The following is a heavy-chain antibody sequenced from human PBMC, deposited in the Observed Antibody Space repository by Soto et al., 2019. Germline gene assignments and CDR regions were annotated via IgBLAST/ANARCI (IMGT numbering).Heavy chain of an antibody. J-gene: IGHJ5*01. D-gene: IGHD6-19*01. CDR3: AREDSSGWFDY. CDR1: GGSISSGGYY. V-gene: IGHV4-31*03. CDR2: IYYSGST. Sequence: SETLSLTCTVSGGSISSGGYYWSWIRQHPGKGLEWIGYIYYSGSTYYNPSLKSRVTISVDTSKNQFSLKLSSVTAADTAVYYCAREDSSGWFDYWGQGTLVTVSS.